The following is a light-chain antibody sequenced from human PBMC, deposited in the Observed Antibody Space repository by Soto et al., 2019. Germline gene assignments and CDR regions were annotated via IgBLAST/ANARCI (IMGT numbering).Light chain of an antibody. V-gene: IGKV3-20*01. CDR2: GAS. Sequence: IVLTQAPGTLSLSPGERATLSCRSSRSVSSSYLARYQQKPGQAPRLLIYGASSRATGIPDRFSGSGSGTDFTLTISRLEPEDFAVYYCQQYGNSPTWTFGQGTKVDIK. CDR1: RSVSSSY. J-gene: IGKJ1*01. CDR3: QQYGNSPTWT.